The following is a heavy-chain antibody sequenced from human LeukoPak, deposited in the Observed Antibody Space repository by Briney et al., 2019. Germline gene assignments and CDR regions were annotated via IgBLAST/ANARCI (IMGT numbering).Heavy chain of an antibody. Sequence: PSETLSLTCTVSGGSISSSSYYWGWIRQPPGKGLEWIGSIYYSGSTYYNPSLKSRVTISVDTSKNQFSLKLSSVTAADTAVYYCARVLLYYYDSSGYAFDIWGQGTMVTVSS. CDR2: IYYSGST. CDR3: ARVLLYYYDSSGYAFDI. D-gene: IGHD3-22*01. J-gene: IGHJ3*02. V-gene: IGHV4-39*07. CDR1: GGSISSSSYY.